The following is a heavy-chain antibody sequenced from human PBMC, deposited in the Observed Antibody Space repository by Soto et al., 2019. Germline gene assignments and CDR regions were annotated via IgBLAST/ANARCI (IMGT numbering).Heavy chain of an antibody. CDR1: GGTFSSYA. Sequence: QVQLVQSGAEVKKPGSSVKVSCKASGGTFSSYAISWVLQAPGQGLEWMGGISPIFGTANHAQKFQGRGTITADESTSTAYMELSSLRSEDTAVYYCARGETGAYYYGMDVWGQGTTVTVSS. J-gene: IGHJ6*02. CDR2: ISPIFGTA. D-gene: IGHD3-16*01. V-gene: IGHV1-69*01. CDR3: ARGETGAYYYGMDV.